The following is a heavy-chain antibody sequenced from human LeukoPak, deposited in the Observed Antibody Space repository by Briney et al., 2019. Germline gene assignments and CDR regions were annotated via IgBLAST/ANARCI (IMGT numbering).Heavy chain of an antibody. D-gene: IGHD4-17*01. Sequence: GGSLRLSCTASGFTFSDYGMHWVRQAPGKGPGWLSSISASVSYLYQPDSLRGRFAISRDNAANSLYLQMSGLRVEDTAVYYCARALSTGGDYLFGSWKFKTWDVWGKGTTGTVSS. J-gene: IGHJ6*04. CDR1: GFTFSDYG. CDR2: ISASVSYL. V-gene: IGHV3-21*01. CDR3: ARALSTGGDYLFGSWKFKTWDV.